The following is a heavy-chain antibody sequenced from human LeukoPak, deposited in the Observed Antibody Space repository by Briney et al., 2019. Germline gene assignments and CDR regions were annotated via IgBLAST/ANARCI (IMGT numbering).Heavy chain of an antibody. CDR3: AKTPRYIAARQSHFDY. Sequence: GRSLRLSCAASGFTFSTYGMHWVRQAPGKGLEWVAVIAYDGSNIHYADSVKGRFTISRDNSKKTLYLQMNSLRAEDTAVYYCAKTPRYIAARQSHFDYWGQGTLVTVSS. CDR2: IAYDGSNI. CDR1: GFTFSTYG. J-gene: IGHJ4*02. V-gene: IGHV3-30*18. D-gene: IGHD6-6*01.